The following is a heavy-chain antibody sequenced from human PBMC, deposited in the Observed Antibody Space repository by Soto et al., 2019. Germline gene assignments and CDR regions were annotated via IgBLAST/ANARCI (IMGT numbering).Heavy chain of an antibody. Sequence: QVQLVESGGGVVQPGRSLRLSCAASGFTFSSYGMHWVRQAPGKGLEWVAVIWYDGSNKYYADSVKGRFTITRDNSKNTLYLQMNSLRAEDTAVYYCAREIWFGTNGGMDVWGQGTPVTVSS. J-gene: IGHJ6*02. CDR3: AREIWFGTNGGMDV. D-gene: IGHD3-10*01. V-gene: IGHV3-33*01. CDR1: GFTFSSYG. CDR2: IWYDGSNK.